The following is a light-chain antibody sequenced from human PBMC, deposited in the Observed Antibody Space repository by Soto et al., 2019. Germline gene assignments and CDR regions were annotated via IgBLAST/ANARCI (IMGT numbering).Light chain of an antibody. J-gene: IGLJ1*01. Sequence: QSALTQPASVSGSPCQSITISCTGTSSDVGSYNLVSWYQQHPGKAPKLMIYEVSKRPSEVSNRFSGSKSGNTSSLRISGLQAEDEADYYCCSYAGSSTFLYVFGTGTKVTVL. CDR3: CSYAGSSTFLYV. CDR1: SSDVGSYNL. CDR2: EVS. V-gene: IGLV2-23*02.